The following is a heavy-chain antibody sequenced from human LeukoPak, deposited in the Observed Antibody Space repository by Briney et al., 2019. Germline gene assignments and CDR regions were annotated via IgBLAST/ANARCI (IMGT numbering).Heavy chain of an antibody. D-gene: IGHD3-3*01. CDR2: ISGSGAGT. CDR3: AKDITIFGVVTADAFDI. V-gene: IGHV3-23*01. J-gene: IGHJ3*02. Sequence: GGSLRLSCAASGFTFSSYAMSWVRQAPGKGLEWVSVISGSGAGTYYADSVKGRFTISRDNSKNTLYLQMNSLRAEDTAVYYCAKDITIFGVVTADAFDIWGQGTMVTVSS. CDR1: GFTFSSYA.